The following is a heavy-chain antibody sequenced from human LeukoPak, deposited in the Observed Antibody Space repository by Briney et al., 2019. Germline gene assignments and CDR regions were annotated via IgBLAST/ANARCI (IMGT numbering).Heavy chain of an antibody. CDR1: GFTFSSYA. CDR3: AKGLGNWGPGDAFDI. J-gene: IGHJ3*02. D-gene: IGHD7-27*01. Sequence: PGGSLRLSCAASGFTFSSYAMSWVRQAPGKGLEWVSGISGSGGSTYYADSVKGRFTISRDNSRNTLYLQMNSLRAEDTAVYYCAKGLGNWGPGDAFDIWGQGTMVTVSS. CDR2: ISGSGGST. V-gene: IGHV3-23*01.